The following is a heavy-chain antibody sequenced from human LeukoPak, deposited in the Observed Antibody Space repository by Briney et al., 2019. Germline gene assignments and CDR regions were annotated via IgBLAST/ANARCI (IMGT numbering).Heavy chain of an antibody. V-gene: IGHV3-20*01. D-gene: IGHD5-12*01. CDR3: ARASGYSGYDHYFDY. J-gene: IGHJ4*02. CDR1: GFTFDDYG. CDR2: INWNGGST. Sequence: GGSLRLSCAASGFTFDDYGMSWVRQAPGKGLEWVSGINWNGGSTGYADSVKGRFTISRDNAKNSLYLQMNSLRAEDTDLYHCARASGYSGYDHYFDYWGQGTLVTVPS.